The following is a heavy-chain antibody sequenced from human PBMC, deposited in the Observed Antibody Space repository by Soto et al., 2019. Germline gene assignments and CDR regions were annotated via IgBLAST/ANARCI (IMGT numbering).Heavy chain of an antibody. CDR1: GFTFSSYA. J-gene: IGHJ6*02. CDR3: AKETQAYTAMVPTTYYYYGMDV. CDR2: ISGSGGST. Sequence: GGSLRLSCAASGFTFSSYAMSWVRQAPGKGLEWVSAISGSGGSTYYADSVKGRFTISRDNSKNTLYLQMNSLRAEDTAVYYCAKETQAYTAMVPTTYYYYGMDVWGQGTTVTVSS. D-gene: IGHD5-18*01. V-gene: IGHV3-23*01.